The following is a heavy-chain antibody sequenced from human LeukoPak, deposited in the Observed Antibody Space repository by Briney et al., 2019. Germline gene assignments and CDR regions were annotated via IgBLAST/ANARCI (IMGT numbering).Heavy chain of an antibody. Sequence: GGSLRLSCAASGFTVSSNYMSWVRQAPGKGLEWVSVIYSGGSTYYADSVKGRFTISRDNSKNTLYLQMNSLRAEDTAVYYCARALVPAATERLYYYYGMDVWGQGTTVTVSS. J-gene: IGHJ6*02. D-gene: IGHD2-2*01. CDR1: GFTVSSNY. CDR2: IYSGGST. CDR3: ARALVPAATERLYYYYGMDV. V-gene: IGHV3-66*01.